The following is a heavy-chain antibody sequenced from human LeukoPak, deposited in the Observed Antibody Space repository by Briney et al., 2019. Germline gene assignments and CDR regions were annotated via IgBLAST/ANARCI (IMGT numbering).Heavy chain of an antibody. J-gene: IGHJ4*02. CDR1: GFTFSNYW. CDR2: IRQDGSEK. D-gene: IGHD1-1*01. CDR3: ARSTAGLDY. V-gene: IGHV3-7*01. Sequence: GGSLRLSCAASGFTFSNYWMSWVRQAPRKGLEWVANIRQDGSEKYYVDSMRGRFTISRDNAKNSLYLQMSSLRAEDTAVYYCARSTAGLDYWGQGTLVTVSS.